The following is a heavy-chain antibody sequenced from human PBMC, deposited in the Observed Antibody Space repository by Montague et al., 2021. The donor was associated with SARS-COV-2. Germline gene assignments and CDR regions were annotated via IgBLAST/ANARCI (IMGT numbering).Heavy chain of an antibody. V-gene: IGHV4-34*01. J-gene: IGHJ5*02. CDR1: GGSFSGYY. Sequence: SETLSLTCAVYGGSFSGYYWSWIRQSPGKGLEWIGEITHSGSTNHNPSLQSRVTISVDKSKKQVSLKLRSLTAADTAVYYCARGADYDFWSGFLRYKWFGPWGQGTPVIVSS. D-gene: IGHD3-3*01. CDR2: ITHSGST. CDR3: ARGADYDFWSGFLRYKWFGP.